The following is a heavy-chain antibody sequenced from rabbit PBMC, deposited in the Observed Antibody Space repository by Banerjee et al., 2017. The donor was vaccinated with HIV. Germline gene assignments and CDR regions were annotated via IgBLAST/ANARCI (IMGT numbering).Heavy chain of an antibody. Sequence: QEQLVESGGGLVKPGASLTLTCTASEFSFSSGYFMCWVRQAPGKGLEWIACIDAGSSDTTWYATWAKGRFTISKTSSTTVTLQMTSLTAADTATYFCARDLAGYAGYGYADLWGPGTLVTVS. V-gene: IGHV1S45*01. CDR1: EFSFSSGYF. D-gene: IGHD6-1*01. CDR3: ARDLAGYAGYGYADL. CDR2: IDAGSSDTT. J-gene: IGHJ4*01.